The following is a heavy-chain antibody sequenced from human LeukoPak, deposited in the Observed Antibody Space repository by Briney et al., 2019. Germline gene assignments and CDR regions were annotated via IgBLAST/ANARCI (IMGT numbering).Heavy chain of an antibody. CDR1: GGSISSGSYY. CDR3: ARQGGNRRLYYFDY. CDR2: IYTSGST. J-gene: IGHJ4*02. Sequence: SETLSLTCTVSGGSISSGSYYWSWIRQPAGKGLEWIGRIYTSGSTNYNPSLKSRVTISVDTSKNQFSLKLSSVTAADTAVYYCARQGGNRRLYYFDYWGQGTLVTVSS. D-gene: IGHD4-23*01. V-gene: IGHV4-61*02.